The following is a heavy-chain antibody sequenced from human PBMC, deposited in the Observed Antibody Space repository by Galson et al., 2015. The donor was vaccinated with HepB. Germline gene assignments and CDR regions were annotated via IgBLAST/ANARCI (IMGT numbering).Heavy chain of an antibody. CDR3: ARDGRRVGATSDY. CDR2: ISYDGKEK. Sequence: SLRLSCAAFGFTFSSSAMDWVRQAPGKGLEWVAIISYDGKEKYYVDSVKGRFSISRDNAKNSLYLQMNSLRAEDTAVYYCARDGRRVGATSDYWGQGTLVTVSS. CDR1: GFTFSSSA. D-gene: IGHD1-26*01. V-gene: IGHV3-30*04. J-gene: IGHJ4*02.